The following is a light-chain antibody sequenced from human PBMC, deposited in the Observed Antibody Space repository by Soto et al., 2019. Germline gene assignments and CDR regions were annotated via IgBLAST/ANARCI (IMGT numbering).Light chain of an antibody. V-gene: IGKV3-15*01. CDR2: GAS. J-gene: IGKJ2*01. Sequence: EIVMTQSPASLSVSPGDGATLSCRASQSVASNVAWYQQKPGQDPRLLIHGASTRAVGVTARFSGSGSGTDVTLTISILQPEDFAVCYYQQYQNWPPQYTFGQGTKLQIK. CDR3: QQYQNWPPQYT. CDR1: QSVASN.